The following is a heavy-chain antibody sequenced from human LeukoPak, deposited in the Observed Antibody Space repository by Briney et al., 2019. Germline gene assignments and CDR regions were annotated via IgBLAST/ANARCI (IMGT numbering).Heavy chain of an antibody. CDR3: ARALVDYGDFDFDL. Sequence: SETLSLTCTVSGGSISSGDYYWSWIRRPPGKGQEWIGYIYYSGSTYYNPSLKSRVTISVDTSKNQFSLKLSSVTAADTAVYYCARALVDYGDFDFDLWGRGTLVTVSS. D-gene: IGHD4-17*01. J-gene: IGHJ2*01. V-gene: IGHV4-30-4*01. CDR2: IYYSGST. CDR1: GGSISSGDYY.